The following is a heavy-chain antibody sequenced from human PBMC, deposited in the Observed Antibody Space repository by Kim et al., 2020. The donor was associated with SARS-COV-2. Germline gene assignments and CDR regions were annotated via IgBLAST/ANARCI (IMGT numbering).Heavy chain of an antibody. CDR1: GFTFSSYG. D-gene: IGHD2-2*01. CDR3: AKVGRDIVVVSAAIGYYMDV. V-gene: IGHV3-23*01. J-gene: IGHJ6*03. CDR2: VSGSGDRT. Sequence: GGSLRLSCAASGFTFSSYGMNWVRQAPGKGLEWVSTVSGSGDRTYYADSVKGRFTISRDNSKNTLYLQMNSLRAEDTAVYYCAKVGRDIVVVSAAIGYYMDVWGKGTTVTVSS.